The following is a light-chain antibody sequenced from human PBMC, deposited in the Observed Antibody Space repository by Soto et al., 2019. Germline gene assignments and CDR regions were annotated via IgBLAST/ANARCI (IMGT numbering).Light chain of an antibody. CDR2: AAT. J-gene: IGKJ1*01. CDR1: QSVSGW. V-gene: IGKV1-5*01. CDR3: QQNFNFPRT. Sequence: DIQMTQSPSTLSASVGDTVTVTCRASQSVSGWLAWYQHKPGTAPKVLIYAATYLQNGVPSRFSGTGSGADFTLTISSLQPEDFATYYCQQNFNFPRTFGQGTKVDIK.